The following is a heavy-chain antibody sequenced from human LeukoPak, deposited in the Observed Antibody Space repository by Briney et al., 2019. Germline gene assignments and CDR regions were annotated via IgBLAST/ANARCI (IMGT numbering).Heavy chain of an antibody. CDR2: INGGGIIT. J-gene: IGHJ4*02. D-gene: IGHD1-26*01. CDR3: AKDDGRTHYLDF. V-gene: IGHV3-23*01. CDR1: GFTFTGYA. Sequence: PGGSLRLSCAASGFTFTGYAMTWVRQAPGKRLEWVSAINGGGIITYYADSVSGRFTISRDNSKNTLYLQMNSLRAEDTAVYFCAKDDGRTHYLDFWGQGTLVTVSS.